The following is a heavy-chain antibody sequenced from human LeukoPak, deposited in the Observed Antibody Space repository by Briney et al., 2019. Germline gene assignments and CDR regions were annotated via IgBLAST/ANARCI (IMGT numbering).Heavy chain of an antibody. CDR2: ISGSGGST. Sequence: GGSLRLSCAASGFTFSSYAMSWVRQAPGKGLEWVSAISGSGGSTYYADSVRGRFTISRDNSKNTLYLQMNSLRAEDTAVYYCAHPPGSGSYLTGYYYGMDVWGQGTTVTVSS. CDR3: AHPPGSGSYLTGYYYGMDV. J-gene: IGHJ6*02. CDR1: GFTFSSYA. D-gene: IGHD3-10*01. V-gene: IGHV3-23*01.